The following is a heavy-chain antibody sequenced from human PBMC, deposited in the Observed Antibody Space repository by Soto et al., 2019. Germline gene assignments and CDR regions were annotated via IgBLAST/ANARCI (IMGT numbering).Heavy chain of an antibody. J-gene: IGHJ6*04. CDR2: IIPRSATS. V-gene: IGHV1-69*12. CDR3: ATEGPVLVPPTLNSDYYRYAMDV. Sequence: QVQLVQSGAEVKKPGSSVKVSCKASGDTFSTYTITWMRQAPGQGLEWMGGIIPRSATSNYAQKFQGRVTTTAEESPKSAXXXLXXLRSEDTAVYYCATEGPVLVPPTLNSDYYRYAMDVRDDGTTCTVSS. D-gene: IGHD3-3*02. CDR1: GDTFSTYT.